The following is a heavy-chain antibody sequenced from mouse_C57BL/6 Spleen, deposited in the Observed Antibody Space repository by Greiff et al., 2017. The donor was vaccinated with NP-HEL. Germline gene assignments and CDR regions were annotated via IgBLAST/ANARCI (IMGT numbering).Heavy chain of an antibody. CDR3: ARGNSYYSNPYYFDY. Sequence: EVNVVESGGDLVKPGGSLKLSCAASGFTFSSYGMSWVRQTPDKRLEWVATISSGGSYTYYPDSVKGRFTISRDNAKNTLYLQMSSLKSEDTAMYYCARGNSYYSNPYYFDYWGQGTTLTVSS. D-gene: IGHD2-5*01. J-gene: IGHJ2*01. CDR1: GFTFSSYG. V-gene: IGHV5-6*01. CDR2: ISSGGSYT.